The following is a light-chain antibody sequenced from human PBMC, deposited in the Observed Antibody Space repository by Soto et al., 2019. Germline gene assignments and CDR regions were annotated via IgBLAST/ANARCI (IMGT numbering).Light chain of an antibody. CDR1: QSVSSY. V-gene: IGKV3-11*01. J-gene: IGKJ4*01. CDR3: QQRSNWPLLT. Sequence: EIVLTQSPATLSLSPGERATLYCRASQSVSSYLAWYQQKPGQAPRLLIYDASNRATGIPARFSGSGSGTDFTLTISSLEPEDLAVYYCQQRSNWPLLTFGGGTKVEIK. CDR2: DAS.